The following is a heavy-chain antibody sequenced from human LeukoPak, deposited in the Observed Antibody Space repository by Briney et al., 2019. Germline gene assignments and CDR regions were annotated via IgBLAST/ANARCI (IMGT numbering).Heavy chain of an antibody. CDR3: ARRRYDFWSGYYDWFDP. V-gene: IGHV4-34*01. Sequence: SETLSLTCAVYGETFSGHFWSWIRQPPGKGLEWIGEINHSGSTNYNPPLKSRVTISVDTSKNQFSLKLSSVTAADTAVYYCARRRYDFWSGYYDWFDPWGQGTLVTVSS. CDR1: GETFSGHF. J-gene: IGHJ5*02. CDR2: INHSGST. D-gene: IGHD3-3*01.